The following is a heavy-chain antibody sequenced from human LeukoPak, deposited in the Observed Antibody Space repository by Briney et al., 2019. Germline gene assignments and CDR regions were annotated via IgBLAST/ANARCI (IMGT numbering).Heavy chain of an antibody. CDR1: GFTFSSYA. D-gene: IGHD3-22*01. CDR2: ISGSGGST. CDR3: AKVVKVYYDSSGYGRGLDY. Sequence: TGGSLRLSCAASGFTFSSYAMSWVRQAPGKGLEWVSAISGSGGSTYYADSVKGRFTISRDNSKNALYLQMNSLRAEDTAVYYCAKVVKVYYDSSGYGRGLDYWGQGTLVTVSS. J-gene: IGHJ4*02. V-gene: IGHV3-23*01.